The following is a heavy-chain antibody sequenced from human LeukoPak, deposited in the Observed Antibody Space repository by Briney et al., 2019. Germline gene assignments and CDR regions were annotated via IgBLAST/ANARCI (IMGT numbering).Heavy chain of an antibody. D-gene: IGHD6-13*01. J-gene: IGHJ3*02. CDR3: ARLKPALEAAAPGGAFDI. V-gene: IGHV4-4*09. CDR1: GGSISSYY. Sequence: SETLSLTCTVSGGSISSYYWSWIRQPPGKGLEWIGYIYNSGSTNYNPSLKSRVTISVDTSKNQFSLKLSSVTAADTAVYYCARLKPALEAAAPGGAFDIWGQGTMVTVSS. CDR2: IYNSGST.